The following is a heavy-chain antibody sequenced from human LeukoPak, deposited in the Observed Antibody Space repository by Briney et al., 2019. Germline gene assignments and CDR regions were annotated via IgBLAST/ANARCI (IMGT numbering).Heavy chain of an antibody. J-gene: IGHJ4*02. Sequence: GGSLRLSCAASGFTFSSYSMNWVRQAPGKGLEWVSSISSSSRYIFYADSVQGRFTISRDNAKNSLYLQMNSPRAEDTAVYYCAREAPRGDFDYWGQGTLVTVSS. CDR3: AREAPRGDFDY. CDR1: GFTFSSYS. CDR2: ISSSSRYI. V-gene: IGHV3-21*01.